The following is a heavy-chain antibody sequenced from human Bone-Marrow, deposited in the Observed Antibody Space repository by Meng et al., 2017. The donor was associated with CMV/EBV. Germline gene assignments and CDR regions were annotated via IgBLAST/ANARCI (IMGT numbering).Heavy chain of an antibody. CDR2: IKSKTDGGTT. J-gene: IGHJ6*02. D-gene: IGHD1-26*01. V-gene: IGHV3-15*01. CDR3: TTDADSGSYYYYYYGMDV. CDR1: GFTFSNAW. Sequence: GGSLRLSCAASGFTFSNAWMSWVRQAPGKGLEWVGRIKSKTDGGTTDYAAPVKGRFTISRDDSKNTLYLQMNSLKTEDTAVYYCTTDADSGSYYYYYYGMDVWGQGTTVTVSS.